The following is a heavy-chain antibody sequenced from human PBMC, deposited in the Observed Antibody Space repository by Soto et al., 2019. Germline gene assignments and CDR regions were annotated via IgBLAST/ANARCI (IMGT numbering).Heavy chain of an antibody. CDR1: GYRFTEFG. D-gene: IGHD3-16*01. CDR3: ARAADRFDVVWGRNDALDI. V-gene: IGHV1-18*01. CDR2: SRADNSHP. Sequence: QVQLLQSGPEVKKPGASVKVSCRAFGYRFTEFGIRWVRQAPGQGLEWVGWSRADNSHPNYAKSLQGRVNVTTDTSSNTAYMELTSLTSADTAVYYCARAADRFDVVWGRNDALDIWGQGTLVFVSS. J-gene: IGHJ3*02.